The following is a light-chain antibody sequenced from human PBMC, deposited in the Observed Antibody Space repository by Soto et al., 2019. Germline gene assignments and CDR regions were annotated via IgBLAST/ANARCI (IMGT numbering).Light chain of an antibody. CDR3: QQYCKWPLT. CDR2: GVS. J-gene: IGKJ4*01. Sequence: ELVMTQSPVSLSVSPGEGATLSCRASQSVTSNFLAWYQQKPGQAPRLLIYGVSSRATGIPDWFSGRGSGTDFTLTNSRLEPEDFGVYYCQQYCKWPLTFGGGTKVEIK. CDR1: QSVTSNF. V-gene: IGKV3-20*01.